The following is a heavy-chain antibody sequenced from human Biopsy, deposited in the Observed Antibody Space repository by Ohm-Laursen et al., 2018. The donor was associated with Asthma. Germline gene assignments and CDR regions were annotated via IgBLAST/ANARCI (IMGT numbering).Heavy chain of an antibody. CDR2: ISVYNGNT. CDR1: GYTFNSAG. D-gene: IGHD3-10*01. Sequence: SSVKVSCKTSGYTFNSAGITWVRQAPGQGLEWMGWISVYNGNTKFAQKLQDRVTMITDTSTSTAYMELRSLRSDDTAVYFCARAVDYSHYYGMDVWGQGTTVTAS. J-gene: IGHJ6*02. V-gene: IGHV1-18*01. CDR3: ARAVDYSHYYGMDV.